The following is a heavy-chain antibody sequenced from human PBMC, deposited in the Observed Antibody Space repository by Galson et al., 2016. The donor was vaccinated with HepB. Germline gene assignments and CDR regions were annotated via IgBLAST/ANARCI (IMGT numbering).Heavy chain of an antibody. CDR1: GFSFSPYD. CDR2: IGYGGDT. D-gene: IGHD6-19*01. Sequence: SLRLSCAASGFSFSPYDMHWVRQRTGESLEWVSAIGYGGDTYYLGSVKGRFTISRENGRNSLYLEMNYLRAGDTAVYYCARLAVPGVREAGWYFDLWGRGTLVSVPS. CDR3: ARLAVPGVREAGWYFDL. J-gene: IGHJ2*01. V-gene: IGHV3-13*01.